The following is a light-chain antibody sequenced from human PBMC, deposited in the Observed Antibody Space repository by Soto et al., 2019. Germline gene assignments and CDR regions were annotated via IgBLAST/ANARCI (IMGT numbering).Light chain of an antibody. CDR3: QQYYRPWT. V-gene: IGKV4-1*01. J-gene: IGKJ1*01. Sequence: DIVMTQSPDSLAVSLGERATINCKSSQSVLSSSNNKNYLAWYQQKPGQPPKLLIYWASTRESGGPDRFSGSGSGTDFTLTISSLQAEDVAVDYCQQYYRPWTLGQGTKVEIK. CDR1: QSVLSSSNNKNY. CDR2: WAS.